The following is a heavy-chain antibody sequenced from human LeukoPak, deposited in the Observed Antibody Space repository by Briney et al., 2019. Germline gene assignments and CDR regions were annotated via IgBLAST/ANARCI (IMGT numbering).Heavy chain of an antibody. J-gene: IGHJ6*03. V-gene: IGHV1-2*02. CDR3: ARSEYSSSPNYYYYYMDV. CDR2: INPNSGGT. Sequence: ASVKVSCKASGYTFTGYYMHWVRQAPGQGLEWMGWINPNSGGTNYAQKFQGRVTMTRDTSTSTAYMELSRLRSDDTAVYYCARSEYSSSPNYYYYYMDVWGKGTTVTVSS. CDR1: GYTFTGYY. D-gene: IGHD6-6*01.